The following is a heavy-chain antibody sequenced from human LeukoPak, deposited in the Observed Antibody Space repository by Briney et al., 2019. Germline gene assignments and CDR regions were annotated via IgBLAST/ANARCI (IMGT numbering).Heavy chain of an antibody. J-gene: IGHJ5*02. V-gene: IGHV3-23*01. D-gene: IGHD2-2*01. Sequence: GGSLRLSCAASVFTFSSYAMSWVRQAPGKGLEGVSAISGSGDSTYYAVSLKGRFTISRDNSKNTLYLQMNSLRAEDTAVYYCGVDIVVVPGAPNWFDPWGQGTLVTVSS. CDR2: ISGSGDST. CDR1: VFTFSSYA. CDR3: GVDIVVVPGAPNWFDP.